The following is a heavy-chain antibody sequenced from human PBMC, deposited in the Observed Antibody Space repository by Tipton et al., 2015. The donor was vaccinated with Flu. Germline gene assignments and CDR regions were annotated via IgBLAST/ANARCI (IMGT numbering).Heavy chain of an antibody. CDR2: IYYSGST. J-gene: IGHJ6*02. D-gene: IGHD3-9*01. CDR1: GGSISGYY. Sequence: LRLSCTVSGGSISGYYWSWIRQPPGKGLEWIGYIYYSGSTNYNPSLKSRVTISVDTSKNQFSLKLSSVTAADTAVYYCARDRKEILTGSPRYYYGMDVWGQGTTVTVSS. V-gene: IGHV4-59*01. CDR3: ARDRKEILTGSPRYYYGMDV.